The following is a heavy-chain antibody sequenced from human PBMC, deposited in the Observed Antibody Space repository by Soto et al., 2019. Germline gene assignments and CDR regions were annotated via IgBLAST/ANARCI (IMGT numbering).Heavy chain of an antibody. V-gene: IGHV1-18*01. J-gene: IGHJ4*02. CDR2: ISAYNGNT. CDR1: GYTFTRYG. D-gene: IGHD6-19*01. CDR3: ASRSGWPRRAPLDY. Sequence: QVQLVQSGAEVKKPGASVKVSCKASGYTFTRYGISWVRQAPGQGLEWMGWISAYNGNTDYAQKLQGRVTMTTDTSTSTAYMGLRGLRSDDTAVYYCASRSGWPRRAPLDYWGQGTLVTVSS.